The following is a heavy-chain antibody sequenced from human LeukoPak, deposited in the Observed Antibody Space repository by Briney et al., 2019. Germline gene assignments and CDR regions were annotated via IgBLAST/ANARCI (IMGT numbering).Heavy chain of an antibody. CDR1: GGSLSRGGDY. J-gene: IGHJ3*02. D-gene: IGHD3-16*02. CDR2: ISSSGGTI. V-gene: IGHV3-11*04. CDR3: ARDYRFAFDI. Sequence: PSETLSLTCTVSGGSLSRGGDYWTWIRQHPGKGLEWISYISSSGGTIHYADSVKGRFTISRDNAKDSLYLQMNSLRDEDTAVYSCARDYRFAFDIWGQGTMVTVSS.